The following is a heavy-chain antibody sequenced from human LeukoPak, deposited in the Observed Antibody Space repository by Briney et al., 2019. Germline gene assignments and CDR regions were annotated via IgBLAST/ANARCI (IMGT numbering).Heavy chain of an antibody. CDR2: IDNDGSYI. CDR3: ATKYSAGWLFDY. V-gene: IGHV3-21*01. J-gene: IGHJ4*02. Sequence: GGSLRLSCAASGFTFSSYTMNWVRQARGKGLEWVSSIDNDGSYIYYADSVKGRFTLSRDNAENSVHLQMISLRAEDTAVYYCATKYSAGWLFDYWGQGTLVTVSS. D-gene: IGHD5-12*01. CDR1: GFTFSSYT.